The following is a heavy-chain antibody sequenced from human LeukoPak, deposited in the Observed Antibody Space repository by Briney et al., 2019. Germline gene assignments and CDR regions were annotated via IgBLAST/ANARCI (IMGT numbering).Heavy chain of an antibody. Sequence: PADTLSLTCNVSGGSISSSSYYWGWIRQPPGKGLEWIGSINYSRRTYSHQSLKRRVTISVDTSKNQLSLKLSSVTAADTPVYYCACGERFSWFDSWGQGTPVAVSS. J-gene: IGHJ5*01. CDR1: GGSISSSSYY. CDR2: INYSRRT. CDR3: ACGERFSWFDS. V-gene: IGHV4-39*01. D-gene: IGHD2-21*01.